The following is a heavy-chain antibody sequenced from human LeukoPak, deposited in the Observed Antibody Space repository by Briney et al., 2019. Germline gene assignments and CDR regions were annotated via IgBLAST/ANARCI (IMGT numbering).Heavy chain of an antibody. CDR1: GFTFSSYA. J-gene: IGHJ4*02. Sequence: GGSLRLSCAASGFTFSSYAMSWVRQAPGEGLEWVSGISAGGDTTYTADSVRGRFTISRDNSNNTLYLQMNTLTAEDTAVYYCAAISYSGTWPVGYWGQGTLVTVSS. V-gene: IGHV3-23*01. CDR2: ISAGGDTT. CDR3: AAISYSGTWPVGY. D-gene: IGHD6-25*01.